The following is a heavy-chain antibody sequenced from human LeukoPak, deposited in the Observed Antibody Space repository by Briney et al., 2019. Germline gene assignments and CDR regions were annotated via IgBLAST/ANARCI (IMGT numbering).Heavy chain of an antibody. CDR1: GGSFSGYY. V-gene: IGHV4-34*01. Sequence: SETLSLTCAVYGGSFSGYYWSWIRQPPGKGLEWIGEINHSGSTNYNPYLKSRVTISVDTSKNQFSLKLSSVTAADTAVYYCARGLRLVRGAHNGMDVWGKGTTVTVSS. J-gene: IGHJ6*04. D-gene: IGHD3-10*01. CDR3: ARGLRLVRGAHNGMDV. CDR2: INHSGST.